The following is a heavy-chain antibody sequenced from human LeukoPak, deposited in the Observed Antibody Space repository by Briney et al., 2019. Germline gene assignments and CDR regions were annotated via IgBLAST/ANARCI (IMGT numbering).Heavy chain of an antibody. CDR2: IYYSGST. V-gene: IGHV4-59*01. CDR3: ARSGSSSQYYYYYYMDV. D-gene: IGHD6-6*01. CDR1: GGSISSYY. J-gene: IGHJ6*03. Sequence: KTSETLSLTCTVSGGSISSYYWSWIRQPPGKGLEWIGYIYYSGSTNYNPSLKSRVTISVDTSKNQFSLKLSPVTAADTAVYYCARSGSSSQYYYYYYMDVWGKGTTVTVSS.